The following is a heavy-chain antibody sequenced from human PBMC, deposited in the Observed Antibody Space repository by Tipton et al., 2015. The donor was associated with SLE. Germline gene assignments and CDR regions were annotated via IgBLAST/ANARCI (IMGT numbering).Heavy chain of an antibody. V-gene: IGHV4-39*01. J-gene: IGHJ3*02. CDR3: ARPGYSSSWYYHDAFDI. D-gene: IGHD6-13*01. Sequence: TLSLTCTVSGGSISSGSYYWDWIRQPPGKGLEWIGSIYYSGSTYYNPSLKSRVTISVDTSKNQFSLKLSSVTAADTAVYYCARPGYSSSWYYHDAFDIWGQGTMVTVSS. CDR1: GGSISSGSYY. CDR2: IYYSGST.